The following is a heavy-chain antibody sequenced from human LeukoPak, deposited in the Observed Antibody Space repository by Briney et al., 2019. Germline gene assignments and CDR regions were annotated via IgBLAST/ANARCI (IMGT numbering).Heavy chain of an antibody. CDR2: ISYDGSNK. CDR1: GFTFSSYA. J-gene: IGHJ3*02. V-gene: IGHV3-30-3*01. D-gene: IGHD5-18*01. CDR3: ARADRRLWRVGAKGSRDAFDI. Sequence: GGSLRLSCAASGFTFSSYAMHWVRQAPGKGLEWVAVISYDGSNKYYADSVKGQFTISRDNSKNTLYLQMNSLRAEDTAVYYCARADRRLWRVGAKGSRDAFDIWGQGTMVTVSS.